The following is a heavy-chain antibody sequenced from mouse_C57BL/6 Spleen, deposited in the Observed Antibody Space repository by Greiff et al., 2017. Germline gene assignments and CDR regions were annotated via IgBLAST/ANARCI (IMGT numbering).Heavy chain of an antibody. CDR1: GYTFTDYE. CDR3: TRAWFAY. Sequence: VQLVESGAELVRPGASVTLSCKASGYTFTDYEMHWVKQTPVHGLEWIGAIDPETGGTAYNQKFKGKAILTADKSSSTAYMELRSLTSEDSAVYYCTRAWFAYWGQGTLVTVSA. J-gene: IGHJ3*01. CDR2: IDPETGGT. V-gene: IGHV1-15*01.